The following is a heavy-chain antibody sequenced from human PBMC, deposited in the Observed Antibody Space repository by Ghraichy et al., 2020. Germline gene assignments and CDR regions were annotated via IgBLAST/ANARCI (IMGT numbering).Heavy chain of an antibody. CDR3: ARHFSGWSPGYYYYGMDV. CDR2: IYYSGST. V-gene: IGHV4-39*01. CDR1: GGSISSSSYY. Sequence: ESLNISCTVSGGSISSSSYYWGWIRQPPGKGLEWIGSIYYSGSTYYNPSLKSRVTISVDTSKNQFSLKLSSVTAADTAVYYCARHFSGWSPGYYYYGMDVWGQGTTVTVSS. D-gene: IGHD6-19*01. J-gene: IGHJ6*02.